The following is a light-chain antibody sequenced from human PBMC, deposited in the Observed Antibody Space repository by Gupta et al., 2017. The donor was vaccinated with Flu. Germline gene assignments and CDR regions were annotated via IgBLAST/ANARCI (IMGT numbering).Light chain of an antibody. CDR1: QRIGTY. J-gene: IGKJ4*01. V-gene: IGKV1-39*01. Sequence: DTQMTQSPSSLSAYVGDRVTITCRASQRIGTYVNWYQQKVGKAPNLLIYAASSLQSGVPSRFSGSGSGTDFTLTISSLQPEDSATYYCQQGNNTPLTFGEGTKVEIK. CDR2: AAS. CDR3: QQGNNTPLT.